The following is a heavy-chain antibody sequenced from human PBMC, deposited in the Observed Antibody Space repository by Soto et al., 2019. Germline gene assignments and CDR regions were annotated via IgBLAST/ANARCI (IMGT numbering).Heavy chain of an antibody. CDR2: IWYDGSKK. CDR1: GFTFSSYG. J-gene: IGHJ4*02. D-gene: IGHD3-10*01. CDR3: ARDQCYYYGSWSQDY. V-gene: IGHV3-33*01. Sequence: QVQLVESGGGVVQPGRSLRLSCAASGFTFSSYGMHWVRQAPGKGLEWVAVIWYDGSKKYYADSVKGRFTISRDNSKNTLYLQMNSLRADDTAVYYCARDQCYYYGSWSQDYWGQGTLVTVSS.